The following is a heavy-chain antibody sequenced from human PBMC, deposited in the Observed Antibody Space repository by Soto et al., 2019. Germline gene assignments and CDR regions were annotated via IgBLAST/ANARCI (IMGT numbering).Heavy chain of an antibody. D-gene: IGHD1-1*01. CDR2: ISSSSNNM. CDR1: GFTFSGYS. Sequence: EVQLVEPGGGLVKPGGSLRLSCAGSGFTFSGYSMNWVRQAPGKALEWVSSISSSSNNMYYTDSVKGRFTMSRDNAKNSLYLQMNSLRVDDTAVYYCARDLASATGTFDYWGKGTLVTVSS. J-gene: IGHJ4*02. CDR3: ARDLASATGTFDY. V-gene: IGHV3-21*02.